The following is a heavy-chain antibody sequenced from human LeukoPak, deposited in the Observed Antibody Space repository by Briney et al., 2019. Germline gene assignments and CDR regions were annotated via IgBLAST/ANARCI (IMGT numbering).Heavy chain of an antibody. D-gene: IGHD2-21*02. CDR1: GYTFTGYY. Sequence: ASVTVSCKASGYTFTGYYMNWVRQAPGQGLEWMGWINPNSGGTNYAQKFQGRVTMTRDTSINTAYMELSRLTSDDTAVYFCARAAYCGGGCFYWFDSWGQGTLVTVSS. CDR2: INPNSGGT. CDR3: ARAAYCGGGCFYWFDS. V-gene: IGHV1-2*02. J-gene: IGHJ5*01.